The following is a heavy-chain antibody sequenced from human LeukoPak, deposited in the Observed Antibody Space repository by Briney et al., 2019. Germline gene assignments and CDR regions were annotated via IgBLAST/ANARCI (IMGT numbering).Heavy chain of an antibody. CDR2: VKQDGSEK. V-gene: IGHV3-7*01. CDR1: GFTFSSYW. CDR3: ARDRVYSSGWYGDAFDI. Sequence: HAGGSLRLSCTASGFTFSSYWMSWVRQAPGKGLEWVANVKQDGSEKYYVDSVKGRFTISRDNAKNSLYLQTNSLRAEDTAVYYCARDRVYSSGWYGDAFDIWGQGTMVTVSS. J-gene: IGHJ3*02. D-gene: IGHD6-19*01.